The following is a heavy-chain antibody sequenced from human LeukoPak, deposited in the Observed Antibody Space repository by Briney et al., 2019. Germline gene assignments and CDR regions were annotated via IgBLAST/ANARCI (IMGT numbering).Heavy chain of an antibody. V-gene: IGHV3-66*01. CDR1: EFSVGSNY. Sequence: GGSLRLSCAASEFSVGSNYMTWVRQAPGKGLEWVSLIYSGGSTYYADSVKGRFTISRDNSKNTLYLQMNSLRAEDTAVYYCARDRGYYDSSGYYNPLGVFDIWGQGTMVTVSS. CDR3: ARDRGYYDSSGYYNPLGVFDI. CDR2: IYSGGST. D-gene: IGHD3-22*01. J-gene: IGHJ3*02.